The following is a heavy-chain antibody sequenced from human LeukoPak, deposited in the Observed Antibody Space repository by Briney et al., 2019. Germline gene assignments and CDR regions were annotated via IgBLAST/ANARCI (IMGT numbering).Heavy chain of an antibody. D-gene: IGHD5-12*01. CDR2: INHSGST. CDR1: GGSFSGYY. CDR3: ARGLRGKRRYRGYDPNYYSYYMDV. Sequence: SETLSLTCAVYGGSFSGYYWSWIRLPPGKGLEWIGEINHSGSTNYNPSLKSRVTISVDTSKNQFSLKLSSVTAADTAVYYCARGLRGKRRYRGYDPNYYSYYMDVWGKGTTVTVSS. V-gene: IGHV4-34*01. J-gene: IGHJ6*03.